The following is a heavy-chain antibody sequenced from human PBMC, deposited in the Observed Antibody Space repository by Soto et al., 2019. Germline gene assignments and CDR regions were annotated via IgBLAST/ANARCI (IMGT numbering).Heavy chain of an antibody. Sequence: QVQLQQWGAGLLKPSETLSLTCAVYGGSFSGYYWSWIRQPPGKGLEWIGEINHSGSTNYNPSLKSRVTISVDTSKNQFSLKLSSVTAADTAVYYCARGRRSSIYSYYCGMDVWGQGTMVTVSS. CDR2: INHSGST. J-gene: IGHJ6*02. D-gene: IGHD3-16*02. CDR1: GGSFSGYY. V-gene: IGHV4-34*01. CDR3: ARGRRSSIYSYYCGMDV.